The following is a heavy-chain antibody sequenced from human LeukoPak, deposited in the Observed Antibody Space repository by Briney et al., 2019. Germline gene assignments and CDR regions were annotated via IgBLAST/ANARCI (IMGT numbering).Heavy chain of an antibody. Sequence: GGSLRLSCAASGFTFSSYAMSWVRQAPGKGLEWVSAISGSGGSTYYADSVKGRFTISRDNSKNTLYLQMNSLRAEDTAVYYCAKDGGYCSSTSCCSSNFDYWGQGTLVTVSS. CDR2: ISGSGGST. CDR3: AKDGGYCSSTSCCSSNFDY. D-gene: IGHD2-2*01. J-gene: IGHJ4*02. V-gene: IGHV3-23*01. CDR1: GFTFSSYA.